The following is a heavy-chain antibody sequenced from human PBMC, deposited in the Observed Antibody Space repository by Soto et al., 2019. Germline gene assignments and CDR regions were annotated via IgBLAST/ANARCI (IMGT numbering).Heavy chain of an antibody. D-gene: IGHD3-10*02. CDR2: TYYRSKWYY. CDR1: GDSVTGNTAG. CDR3: ASRMLVRAAYSVDV. Sequence: PSQTLSLTCVISGDSVTGNTAGWNWIRQSPSRGLEWLGRTYYRSKWYYDYAGSVKGRMTINPDTSRNQFSLQLNSVSPEDTAVYYCASRMLVRAAYSVDVWGQGTSVTV. J-gene: IGHJ6*02. V-gene: IGHV6-1*01.